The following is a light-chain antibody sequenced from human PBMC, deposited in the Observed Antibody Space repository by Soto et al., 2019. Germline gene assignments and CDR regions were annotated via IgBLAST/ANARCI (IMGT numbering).Light chain of an antibody. J-gene: IGKJ5*01. CDR3: QQYGSSSIT. CDR2: GAS. V-gene: IGKV3-20*01. CDR1: QTVSSNY. Sequence: EVVLTQSPDTLSLSPGEIATLSCRASQTVSSNYLAWYQQKPGQAPRLLFYGASTRATGIADRFSGSGSGTDFTLTISRLEPEDFAVYYCQQYGSSSITFGQGTRLEIK.